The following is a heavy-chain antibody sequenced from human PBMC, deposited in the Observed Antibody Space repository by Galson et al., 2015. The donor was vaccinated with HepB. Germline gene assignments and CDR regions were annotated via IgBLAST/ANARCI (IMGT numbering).Heavy chain of an antibody. CDR1: GFTFSSYG. CDR2: IWYDGSNK. CDR3: ARDGGFTMVRGFDY. J-gene: IGHJ4*02. D-gene: IGHD3-10*01. Sequence: SLRLSCAASGFTFSSYGMHWVRQAPGKGLEWVAVIWYDGSNKYYADSVKGRFTISRDNSKNTLYLQMNSLRAEDTAVYYCARDGGFTMVRGFDYWGQGTLVTVSS. V-gene: IGHV3-33*01.